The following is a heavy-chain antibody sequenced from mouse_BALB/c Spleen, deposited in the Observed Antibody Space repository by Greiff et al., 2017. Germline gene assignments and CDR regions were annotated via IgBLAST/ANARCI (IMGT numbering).Heavy chain of an antibody. CDR2: INPSNGRT. V-gene: IGHV1S81*02. CDR3: ARKGYCRYERNAMDY. D-gene: IGHD2-14*01. J-gene: IGHJ4*01. Sequence: VQLQQPGAELVKPGASVKLSCKASGYTFTSYWMHWVKQRPGQGLEWIGEINPSNGRTNYNEKFKSKATLTVDKSSSTAYMQLSSLTSEDTAVYYGARKGYCRYERNAMDYWGQGTSVTVSS. CDR1: GYTFTSYW.